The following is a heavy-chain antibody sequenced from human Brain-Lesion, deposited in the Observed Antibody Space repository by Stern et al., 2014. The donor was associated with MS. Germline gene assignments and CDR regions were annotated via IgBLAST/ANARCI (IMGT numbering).Heavy chain of an antibody. Sequence: EAQLVESGAEVKKPGESLKISCKGSGYRFTSNWIGWGRPMPGKGLEWMGIIWPGDSDTRYSPSFQGQVTISADKSISTAYLQWSSLQASDTAMYYCARRGDSSSSGFDYWGQGTLVIVSS. D-gene: IGHD6-6*01. V-gene: IGHV5-51*01. J-gene: IGHJ4*02. CDR1: GYRFTSNW. CDR3: ARRGDSSSSGFDY. CDR2: IWPGDSDT.